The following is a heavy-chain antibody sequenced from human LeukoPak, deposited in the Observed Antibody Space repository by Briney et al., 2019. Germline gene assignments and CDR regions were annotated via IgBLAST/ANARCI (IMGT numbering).Heavy chain of an antibody. V-gene: IGHV3-23*01. J-gene: IGHJ3*02. CDR1: GFTFSSYA. D-gene: IGHD6-13*01. CDR3: AKDSGVAAAGTDAFDI. CDR2: ISGSGGST. Sequence: PGGSLRLSCAASGFTFSSYAMSWVRQAPGKGLEWVSAISGSGGSTYYADSVKGRFTISRDNSKNTLYLQMNSLRAEDTAVYYCAKDSGVAAAGTDAFDIWGQGTMVTASS.